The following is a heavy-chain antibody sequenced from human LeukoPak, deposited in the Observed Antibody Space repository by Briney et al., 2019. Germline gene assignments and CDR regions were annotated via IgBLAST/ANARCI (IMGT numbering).Heavy chain of an antibody. CDR1: GFTFSSYS. J-gene: IGHJ4*02. V-gene: IGHV3-21*01. Sequence: AGGSLRLSCAASGFTFSSYSMNWVRQAPGKGLEWVSSISSSSSYIYYADSVKGRFTISRDNAKNSLYLQMNSLRAEDTAVYYCARDPDYGDYGEDYWGQGTLVTVSP. CDR2: ISSSSSYI. D-gene: IGHD4-17*01. CDR3: ARDPDYGDYGEDY.